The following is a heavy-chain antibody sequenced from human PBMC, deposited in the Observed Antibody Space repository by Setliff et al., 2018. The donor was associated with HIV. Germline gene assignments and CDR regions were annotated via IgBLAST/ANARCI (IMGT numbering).Heavy chain of an antibody. V-gene: IGHV4-34*01. Sequence: SETLSLTCAVYGGSLSGYYWSWIRQPPGKGLEWFGSIYYSGSTYYNPSLKSRVTISVDTSKNQFSLKLSSLTAADTAVYYCASSSGWYGAAQFDPWGQGTRVTVSS. CDR3: ASSSGWYGAAQFDP. CDR2: IYYSGST. J-gene: IGHJ5*02. CDR1: GGSLSGYY. D-gene: IGHD6-19*01.